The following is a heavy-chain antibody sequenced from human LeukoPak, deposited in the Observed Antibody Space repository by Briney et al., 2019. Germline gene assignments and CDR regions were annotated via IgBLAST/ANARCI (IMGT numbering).Heavy chain of an antibody. CDR1: TFTFSSYA. Sequence: GGSLRLSCAASTFTFSSYAMSWVRQAPGKGLEWVSAISAGADSTYYADSVQGRSTISRDNSKNTLFLQMSGLRAEDTAVYFGGRGAYGDYDSWGQGTLVTVSS. CDR2: ISAGADST. D-gene: IGHD4-17*01. CDR3: GRGAYGDYDS. V-gene: IGHV3-23*01. J-gene: IGHJ5*01.